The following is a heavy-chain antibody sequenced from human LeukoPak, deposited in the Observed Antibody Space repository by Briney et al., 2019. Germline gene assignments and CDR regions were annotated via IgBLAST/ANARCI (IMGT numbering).Heavy chain of an antibody. J-gene: IGHJ4*02. D-gene: IGHD1-1*01. CDR1: GFPFIEYS. CDR3: ARDHNYAFDN. CDR2: IGIDSGNT. V-gene: IGHV3-48*01. Sequence: GGSLRLSCTASGFPFIEYSMNWVRQAPGKGLEWISYIGIDSGNTKYADSVRGRFTISADKAKNSLCLQMNSLRVEDTAVYYCARDHNYAFDNWGQGTLVSVAS.